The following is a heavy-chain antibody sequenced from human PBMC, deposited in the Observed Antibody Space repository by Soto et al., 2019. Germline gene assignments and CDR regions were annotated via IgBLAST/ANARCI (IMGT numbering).Heavy chain of an antibody. CDR2: INSGSTSV. Sequence: PGGSLRLSCVASGFMFNSYSMNWVRQAPGKGLEWISYINSGSTSVLYADSVKGRFTISRDNARNSLYLQMNSLRAEDTAVYYCASSTSPDAYWGQGTLVTVSS. CDR3: ASSTSPDAY. CDR1: GFMFNSYS. J-gene: IGHJ4*02. D-gene: IGHD2-2*01. V-gene: IGHV3-48*01.